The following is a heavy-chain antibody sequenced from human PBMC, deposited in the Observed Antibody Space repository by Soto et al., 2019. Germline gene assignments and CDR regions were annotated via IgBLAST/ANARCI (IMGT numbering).Heavy chain of an antibody. CDR3: ARGRPSYFDF. Sequence: EVQLVESGGGLVQPGGYLRLSCAASGFTFSGHTMNWVRQAPGKGLEWVSSISSAATTLYYTDSVKGRFTISRDNAENSLYLHMNSLRDEDTAMYYCARGRPSYFDFWGQGTLVTVSA. J-gene: IGHJ4*02. CDR2: ISSAATTL. V-gene: IGHV3-48*02. D-gene: IGHD3-10*01. CDR1: GFTFSGHT.